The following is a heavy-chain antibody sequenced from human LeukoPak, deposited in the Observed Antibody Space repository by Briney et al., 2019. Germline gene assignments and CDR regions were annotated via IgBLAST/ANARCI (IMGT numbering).Heavy chain of an antibody. D-gene: IGHD7-27*01. CDR3: ARDKMTGDSYFDY. CDR1: GFSFSTSA. CDR2: IRSKTNSYAT. V-gene: IGHV3-73*01. Sequence: PGGSLRLSCAASGFSFSTSAIHWVRQASGKGLEWLGRIRSKTNSYATAYAASVNGRFTISRDDSKNMVYLQMNSLQTEDTAVYYCARDKMTGDSYFDYWGQGILVTVSS. J-gene: IGHJ4*02.